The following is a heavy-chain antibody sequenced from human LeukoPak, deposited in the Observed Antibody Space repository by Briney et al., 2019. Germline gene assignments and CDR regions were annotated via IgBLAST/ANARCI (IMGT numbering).Heavy chain of an antibody. J-gene: IGHJ4*02. CDR1: GFTFSTYT. V-gene: IGHV3-48*04. CDR2: ISSSSSTI. Sequence: GASLRLSCAASGFTFSTYTMNWVRQAPGKGLEWVSYISSSSSTIYYADSVKGRFTISRDNAKNSLYLQMNSLRAEDTAVYYCAKARGDYGQPFDYWGQGTLVTVSS. CDR3: AKARGDYGQPFDY. D-gene: IGHD4/OR15-4a*01.